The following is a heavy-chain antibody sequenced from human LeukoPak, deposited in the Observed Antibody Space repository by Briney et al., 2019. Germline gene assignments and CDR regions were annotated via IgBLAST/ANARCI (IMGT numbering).Heavy chain of an antibody. CDR1: GFTFSSYA. V-gene: IGHV3-30-3*01. D-gene: IGHD5-18*01. Sequence: GGSLRLSCAASGFTFSSYAMHWVRQAPGKGLEWVAVISYDGSNKYYADSVKGRFTISRDNSKNTLYLQMNSLRAEDTAVYYCARDKGQLWPMNYFDYWGQGTLVTVSS. J-gene: IGHJ4*02. CDR2: ISYDGSNK. CDR3: ARDKGQLWPMNYFDY.